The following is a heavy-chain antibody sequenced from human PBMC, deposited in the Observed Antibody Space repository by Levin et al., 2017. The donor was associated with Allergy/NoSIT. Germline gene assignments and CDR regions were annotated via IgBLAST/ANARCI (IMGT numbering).Heavy chain of an antibody. D-gene: IGHD2-15*01. J-gene: IGHJ6*03. Sequence: GESLKISCAASGFTFSSYAMHWVRQAPGKGLEWVAVISYDGSNKYYADSVKGRFTISRDNSKNTLYLQMNSLRAEDTAVYYCARDQGGGSNYYYYYMDVWGKGTTVTVSS. CDR2: ISYDGSNK. CDR3: ARDQGGGSNYYYYYMDV. V-gene: IGHV3-30-3*01. CDR1: GFTFSSYA.